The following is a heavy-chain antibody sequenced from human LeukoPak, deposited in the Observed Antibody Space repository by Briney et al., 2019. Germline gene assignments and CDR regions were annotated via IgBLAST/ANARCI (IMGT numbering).Heavy chain of an antibody. CDR2: INPKSGGT. CDR1: GYTFIDYH. J-gene: IGHJ5*02. CDR3: ARGPGVVGDLKRPFDP. V-gene: IGHV1-2*02. Sequence: GASVKVSCKASGYTFIDYHMHWVRQAPGQGLEWMGWINPKSGGTGYTQNFQGRVTMTRDTSIRTVYMELSRLTSDDTAVYYCARGPGVVGDLKRPFDPWGQGTLVTVSS. D-gene: IGHD3-16*01.